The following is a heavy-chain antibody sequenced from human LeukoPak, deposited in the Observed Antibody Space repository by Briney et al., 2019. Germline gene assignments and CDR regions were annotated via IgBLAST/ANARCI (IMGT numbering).Heavy chain of an antibody. CDR2: ISSSSSTT. CDR3: ARRDDFDI. V-gene: IGHV3-48*04. CDR1: GFTFSHYN. J-gene: IGHJ3*02. Sequence: GGSLRLSCAASGFTFSHYNINWVRQAPGKGLEWVSYISSSSSTTYYADSVKGRFTISRDNAKNSLYLQMNSLRAEDTAVYYCARRDDFDIWGQGTMVTVSS.